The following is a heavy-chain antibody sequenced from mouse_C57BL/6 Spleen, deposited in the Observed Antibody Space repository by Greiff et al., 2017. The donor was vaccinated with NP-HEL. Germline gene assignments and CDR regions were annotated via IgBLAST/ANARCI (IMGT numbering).Heavy chain of an antibody. D-gene: IGHD1-1*01. CDR2: IDPSDSYT. CDR1: GYTFTSYW. Sequence: QVQLKQPGAELVKPGASVKLSCKASGYTFTSYWMQWVKQRPGQGLEWIGEIDPSDSYTNYNQKFKGKATLTVDTSSSTAYMQLSSLTSEDSAVYYCARWAFITTASYWGQGTLVTVSA. V-gene: IGHV1-50*01. CDR3: ARWAFITTASY. J-gene: IGHJ3*01.